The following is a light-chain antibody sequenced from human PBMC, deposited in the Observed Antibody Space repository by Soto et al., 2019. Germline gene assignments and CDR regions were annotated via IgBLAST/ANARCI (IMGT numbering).Light chain of an antibody. J-gene: IGKJ5*01. V-gene: IGKV3D-20*02. CDR3: QQRYNWPPVT. CDR2: GAS. Sequence: PCTLALSPGERATLSCRASQSVSNNYLAWYQQKPGQAPRLLIYGASSRATGIPDRFSGSGSGTDFTLTITSLEPEDFAVYYCQQRYNWPPVTFGQGTRLEIK. CDR1: QSVSNNY.